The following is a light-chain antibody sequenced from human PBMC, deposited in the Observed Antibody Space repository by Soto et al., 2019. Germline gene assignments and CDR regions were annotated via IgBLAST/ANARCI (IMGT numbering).Light chain of an antibody. CDR1: QGIRND. J-gene: IGKJ1*01. CDR2: DAS. CDR3: PQDYNYPRT. V-gene: IGKV1-6*01. Sequence: AIQMTQSPSSLSASVGDRVTITCRASQGIRNDLGWYQQKPGKAPELLIYDASSLQSGVPSRFSGSGSGTDFTLTIRSLQPEDFGTCSCPQDYNYPRTFGQGTKVEIK.